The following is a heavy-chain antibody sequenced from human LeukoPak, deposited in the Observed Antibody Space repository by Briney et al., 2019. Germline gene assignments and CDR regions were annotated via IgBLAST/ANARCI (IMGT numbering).Heavy chain of an antibody. V-gene: IGHV3-21*01. CDR2: ISSTTTYI. CDR3: AREGYIYGSGGGYF. J-gene: IGHJ4*02. Sequence: PGGSLRLSCAASGFTFNHYAMNWVRQAPGKGLEWVASISSTTTYIYYADSVKGRFTISGDNAKNSVHLQMNSLRAEDTAVYYCAREGYIYGSGGGYFWGQGTLVTVSS. CDR1: GFTFNHYA. D-gene: IGHD5-18*01.